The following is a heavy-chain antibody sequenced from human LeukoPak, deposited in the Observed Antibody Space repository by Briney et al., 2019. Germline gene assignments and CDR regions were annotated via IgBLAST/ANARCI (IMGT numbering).Heavy chain of an antibody. Sequence: ASAKVSCKASGYNFTTYTISWVRQAPGQGPGWMGNIIDYDGHARYSEKLKGRITLTTDRSTSTVYMELRSLTYDDSARYYCVREGIYLAFDLWGQGTLVTVSS. J-gene: IGHJ5*02. CDR2: IIDYDGHA. CDR3: VREGIYLAFDL. V-gene: IGHV1-18*01. CDR1: GYNFTTYT. D-gene: IGHD3-16*02.